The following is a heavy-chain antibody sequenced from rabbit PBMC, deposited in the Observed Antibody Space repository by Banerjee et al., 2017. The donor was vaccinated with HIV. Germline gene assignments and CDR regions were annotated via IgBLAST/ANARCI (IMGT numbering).Heavy chain of an antibody. J-gene: IGHJ4*01. CDR1: GFSFSSSYW. CDR3: ARGGGSSGWGFNL. CDR2: IYAGSSGST. D-gene: IGHD4-1*01. Sequence: QSLEESGGDLVKPGASLTLTCTASGFSFSSSYWICWVRQAPGKGLEWIACIYAGSSGSTYYASWAKGRFTISKTSSTTVTLQMTSLTAADTATYFCARGGGSSGWGFNLWGPGTLVTVS. V-gene: IGHV1S40*01.